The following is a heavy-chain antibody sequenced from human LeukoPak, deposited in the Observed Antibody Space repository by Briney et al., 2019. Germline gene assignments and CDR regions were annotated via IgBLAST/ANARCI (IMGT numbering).Heavy chain of an antibody. Sequence: SETLSLTCAVYGGSSSGYYWSWIRQPPGKGLEWIGEINHSGSTNYNPPLKSRVTISVDTSKNQFSLKLSSVTAADTAVYYCAISLLWSGYYWGQGTLVTVSS. CDR1: GGSSSGYY. CDR3: AISLLWSGYY. D-gene: IGHD3-3*01. CDR2: INHSGST. V-gene: IGHV4-34*01. J-gene: IGHJ4*02.